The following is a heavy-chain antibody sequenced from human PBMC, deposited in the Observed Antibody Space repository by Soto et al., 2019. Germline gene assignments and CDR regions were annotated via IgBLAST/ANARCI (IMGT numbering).Heavy chain of an antibody. D-gene: IGHD5-12*01. CDR2: IYDSGSF. J-gene: IGHJ4*02. CDR3: AREKGYISGPKNFDY. CDR1: GASISSGDYF. Sequence: PSETLSLTCTVSGASISSGDYFWSWIRQSPGKGLEWIGYIYDSGSFYYNPSLKSRVSMSVDTSKNQFSLKLRSVTAADTAVYYCAREKGYISGPKNFDYWGQGTLVTVSS. V-gene: IGHV4-30-4*01.